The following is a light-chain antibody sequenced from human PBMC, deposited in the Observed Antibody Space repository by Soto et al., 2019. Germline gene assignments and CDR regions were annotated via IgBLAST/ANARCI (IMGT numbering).Light chain of an antibody. CDR3: QNYNSYSEA. CDR2: KAS. Sequence: DIQMAQSPCTPSGSVGDGVTITFRASQTISSWLAWYQQKPGKAPKLLIYKASTLKSGVPSRFSGSGSGTEFTLTISSLQPDDFATYYCQNYNSYSEAFGQGTKVDIK. V-gene: IGKV1-5*03. J-gene: IGKJ1*01. CDR1: QTISSW.